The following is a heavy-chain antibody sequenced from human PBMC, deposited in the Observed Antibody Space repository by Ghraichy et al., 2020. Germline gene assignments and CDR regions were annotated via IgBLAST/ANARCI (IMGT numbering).Heavy chain of an antibody. CDR1: GFTFSSYA. D-gene: IGHD5-18*01. V-gene: IGHV3-23*01. CDR3: AKVDTAMVTIPLDY. CDR2: LSGSGGST. J-gene: IGHJ4*02. Sequence: GGSLRLSCAASGFTFSSYAMRWARQAPGKGLEWVSGLSGSGGSTYYANSVKGRFTISRDNSKNTLYLQMNSLRAEDTAVYYCAKVDTAMVTIPLDYWGQGTLVTVSS.